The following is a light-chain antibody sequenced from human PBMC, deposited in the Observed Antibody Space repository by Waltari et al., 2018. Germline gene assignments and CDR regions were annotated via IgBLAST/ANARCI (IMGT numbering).Light chain of an antibody. CDR2: DTS. CDR3: LLSYSGAVWV. V-gene: IGLV7-46*01. J-gene: IGLJ3*02. CDR1: NGAVTSGHY. Sequence: QAVVTQEPSLTVSPGGTVTLTCGSSNGAVTSGHYPYWFQQKPGQAPRTLIYDTSNKHSWTPARFSGSLLGGKAALTLSGAQPEDEAEYYCLLSYSGAVWVFGGGTKLTVL.